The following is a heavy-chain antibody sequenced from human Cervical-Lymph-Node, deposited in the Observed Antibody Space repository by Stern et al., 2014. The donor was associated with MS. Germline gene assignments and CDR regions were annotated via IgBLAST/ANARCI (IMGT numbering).Heavy chain of an antibody. V-gene: IGHV2-70*04. CDR2: IDWDDDK. Sequence: QVTLRESGPALVKPTQTLTLTCTFSGFSLSTSGMRASWIRQPPGQALEWLARIDWDDDKFYSTSLRTRLTISKGTSKNQVVLTMTNMHPADTATYYCARSSDHYYHLDYWGQGTPVTVSS. CDR1: GFSLSTSGMR. CDR3: ARSSDHYYHLDY. J-gene: IGHJ4*02. D-gene: IGHD3-22*01.